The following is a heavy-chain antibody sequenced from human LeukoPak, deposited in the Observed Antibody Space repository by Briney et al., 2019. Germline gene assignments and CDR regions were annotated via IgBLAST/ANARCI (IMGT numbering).Heavy chain of an antibody. D-gene: IGHD6-19*01. CDR3: ARVGQWLVRWFDP. CDR1: GGSFSGYY. CDR2: INHSGCT. V-gene: IGHV4-34*01. J-gene: IGHJ5*02. Sequence: SETLSLTCAVYGGSFSGYYWSWIRHPPGKGLEGIGEINHSGCTNYNPSLKSRVTISVDTSKNQFSLKLSSVTAADTAVYYCARVGQWLVRWFDPWGQGTLVTVSS.